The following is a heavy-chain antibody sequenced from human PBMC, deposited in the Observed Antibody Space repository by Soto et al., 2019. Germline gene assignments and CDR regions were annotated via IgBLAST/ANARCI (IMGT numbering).Heavy chain of an antibody. J-gene: IGHJ3*02. V-gene: IGHV3-7*01. CDR1: GFTFSSYW. CDR2: INQGGSEI. CDR3: ARKSYAFDI. Sequence: EVQLVESGGALVQPGGSLRLSCEASGFTFSSYWMSWVRQAPGKGLEWVAFINQGGSEIYYVDSVKGRFTISRDDDRDSLYLQLTRLRVEDTALYYCARKSYAFDIWGQGTLVTVSS.